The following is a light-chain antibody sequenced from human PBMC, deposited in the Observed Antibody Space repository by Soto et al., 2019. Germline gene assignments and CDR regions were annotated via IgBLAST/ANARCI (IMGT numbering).Light chain of an antibody. V-gene: IGLV2-8*01. J-gene: IGLJ1*01. CDR3: TSYAGGNYV. Sequence: QSVLTQPPSASGSPEQSVTLSCTGTSSDVGGYNYVSWYQQHPGEVPKLMVYEVNKRPSGDTDHFSGTKSGNTASLTVSWLQAEDEADYFCTSYAGGNYVFGNETKLTVL. CDR2: EVN. CDR1: SSDVGGYNY.